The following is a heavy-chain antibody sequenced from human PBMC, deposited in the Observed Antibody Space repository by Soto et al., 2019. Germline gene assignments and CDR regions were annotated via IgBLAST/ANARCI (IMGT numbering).Heavy chain of an antibody. CDR3: ARGAYDFWSPLDV. D-gene: IGHD3-3*01. J-gene: IGHJ6*02. Sequence: PSETLSLTCTVSGGSISSYYWSWIRQPPGKGLEWIGYIYYSGSTNYNPSLKSRVTISVGTSKNQFSLKLSSVTAADTAVYYCARGAYDFWSPLDVWGQGTTVTVPS. CDR2: IYYSGST. V-gene: IGHV4-59*01. CDR1: GGSISSYY.